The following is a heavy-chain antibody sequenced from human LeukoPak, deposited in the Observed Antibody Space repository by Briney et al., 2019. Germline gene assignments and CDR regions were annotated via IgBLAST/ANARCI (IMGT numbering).Heavy chain of an antibody. J-gene: IGHJ4*02. D-gene: IGHD3-10*01. Sequence: GGSLRLSCAASGYTFSSYAMHWVRQAPGKGLEWVAVISYDGSNKYYADSVKGRFTISRDNSKNTLYLQMNSLRAEDTAVYYCARGCVGGGCGTGVLVYWGQGTLVTVSS. CDR2: ISYDGSNK. CDR3: ARGCVGGGCGTGVLVY. CDR1: GYTFSSYA. V-gene: IGHV3-30*01.